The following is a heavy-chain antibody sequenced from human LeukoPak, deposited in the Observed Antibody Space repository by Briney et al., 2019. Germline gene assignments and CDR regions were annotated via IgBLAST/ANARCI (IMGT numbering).Heavy chain of an antibody. Sequence: GASVKVSCKASGYTFTSYGISWVRQAPGQGLEWMGWISAYNGNTNYPQKLQGRVTMTTDTSTSTAYMELRSLRSDDTAVYYCARGPGGRRGYHPLEAYYYYYYMDVWGKGTTVTVSS. CDR2: ISAYNGNT. V-gene: IGHV1-18*01. CDR1: GYTFTSYG. D-gene: IGHD3-22*01. CDR3: ARGPGGRRGYHPLEAYYYYYYMDV. J-gene: IGHJ6*03.